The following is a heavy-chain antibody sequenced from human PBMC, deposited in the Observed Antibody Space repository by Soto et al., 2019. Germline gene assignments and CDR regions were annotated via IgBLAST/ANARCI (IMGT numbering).Heavy chain of an antibody. Sequence: EVQLVESGGGLVQPGGSLRLSCAASGFTVSSKYMSWVRQAPGKGLEWVSLIQSGGPTYYADSVKGRFTISRDTSENTVHLQMDSMRAEDRTVYYCARDDVVCDGGRCYGVPLDVWGTGTTVTVSS. J-gene: IGHJ6*04. V-gene: IGHV3-66*01. CDR1: GFTVSSKY. D-gene: IGHD2-15*01. CDR3: ARDDVVCDGGRCYGVPLDV. CDR2: IQSGGPT.